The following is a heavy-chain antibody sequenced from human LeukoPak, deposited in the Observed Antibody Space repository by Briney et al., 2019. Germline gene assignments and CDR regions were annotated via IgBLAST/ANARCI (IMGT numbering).Heavy chain of an antibody. Sequence: PGGSLRLSCAASGFTFSSYSMNWVRQAPGKGLEWVSSISSSSYIYYADSVKGRFTISRDNAKNSLYLQMNSLRAEDTAVYYCAVLTYQLLDYYFDYWGQGTLVTVSS. V-gene: IGHV3-21*01. CDR3: AVLTYQLLDYYFDY. D-gene: IGHD2-2*01. J-gene: IGHJ4*02. CDR1: GFTFSSYS. CDR2: ISSSSYI.